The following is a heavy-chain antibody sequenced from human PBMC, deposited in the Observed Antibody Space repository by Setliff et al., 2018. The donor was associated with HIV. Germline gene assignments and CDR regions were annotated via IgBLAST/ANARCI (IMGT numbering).Heavy chain of an antibody. V-gene: IGHV1-3*01. CDR1: GYTFTSYA. CDR3: ASLGDEYYDSSGYPDAFDI. J-gene: IGHJ3*02. D-gene: IGHD3-22*01. CDR2: INAGNGNT. Sequence: ASVKVSCKASGYTFTSYAMHWVRQAPGQRLEWMGWINAGNGNTKYSQKFQGRVTITRDTSASTAYMELRSLRSDDTAVYYCASLGDEYYDSSGYPDAFDIWGQGTMVTVSS.